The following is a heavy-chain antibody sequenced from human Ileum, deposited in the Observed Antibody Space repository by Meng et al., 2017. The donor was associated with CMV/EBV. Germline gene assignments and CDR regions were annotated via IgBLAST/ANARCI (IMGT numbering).Heavy chain of an antibody. CDR2: IFYSGST. D-gene: IGHD6-6*01. CDR1: GGSISSYY. Sequence: GSLRLSCTVSGGSISSYYWSWIRQPPGKGLEWIGYIFYSGSTNYNPSLNSRVTISVDMSKNQFSLNLSSVTAADTAVYYCARGGAARPNFDYWGQGTLVTVSS. CDR3: ARGGAARPNFDY. V-gene: IGHV4-59*01. J-gene: IGHJ4*02.